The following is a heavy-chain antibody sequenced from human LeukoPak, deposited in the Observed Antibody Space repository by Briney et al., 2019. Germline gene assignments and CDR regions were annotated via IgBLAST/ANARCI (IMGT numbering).Heavy chain of an antibody. CDR3: ARTYYYYYYMDV. J-gene: IGHJ6*03. CDR1: GFIFNSSW. CDR2: INYDGSDT. V-gene: IGHV3-74*01. Sequence: PGGSLRLSCATSGFIFNSSWMHWVRQTPGKGLVWVSSINYDGSDTNYADSVKGRFTISRDNAKNTQYLQMDSLRAEDTAVYYCARTYYYYYYMDVWGKGTTVTVSS.